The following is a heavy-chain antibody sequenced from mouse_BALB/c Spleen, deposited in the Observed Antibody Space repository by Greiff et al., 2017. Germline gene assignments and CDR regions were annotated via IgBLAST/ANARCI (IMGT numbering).Heavy chain of an antibody. CDR1: GFTFSSYA. D-gene: IGHD2-3*01. CDR2: ISSGGST. Sequence: EVMLVESGGGLVKPGGSLKLSCAASGFTFSSYAMSWVRQTPEKRLEWVASISSGGSTYYPDSVKGRFTISRDNARNILYLQMSSLRSEDTAMYYCASIYDGYSNPAWLAYWGQGTLVTVSA. V-gene: IGHV5-6-5*01. CDR3: ASIYDGYSNPAWLAY. J-gene: IGHJ3*01.